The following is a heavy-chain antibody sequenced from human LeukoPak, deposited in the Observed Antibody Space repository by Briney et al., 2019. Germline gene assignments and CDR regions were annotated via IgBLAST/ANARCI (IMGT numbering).Heavy chain of an antibody. D-gene: IGHD3-22*01. V-gene: IGHV3-30*18. CDR2: ISSDGNNK. J-gene: IGHJ4*02. CDR1: GFTLSTFG. CDR3: AKAGAYDSSGYYYYLDY. Sequence: GGSLRLSCAASGFTLSTFGNHWVRPAPGKGLEWVASISSDGNNKYYVGSVEGRFTISRDNSRNTLYLQMNSLRTEDTAVYYCAKAGAYDSSGYYYYLDYWGQGTLVTVPS.